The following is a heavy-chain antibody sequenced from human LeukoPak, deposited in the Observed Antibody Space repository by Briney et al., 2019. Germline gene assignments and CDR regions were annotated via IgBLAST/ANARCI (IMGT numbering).Heavy chain of an antibody. CDR2: SYYSGST. Sequence: PSETLSLTCSVSGGSIGSGGYYWSWIRQHPGKGLEWIGYSYYSGSTYYNPSLKSRVTISVDTSKNQFSLRLSSVTAADTAVYYCARHPTTIFGEVKLIRTTWFDPWGQGTLVTVSS. CDR3: ARHPTTIFGEVKLIRTTWFDP. CDR1: GGSIGSGGYY. D-gene: IGHD3-3*01. J-gene: IGHJ5*02. V-gene: IGHV4-39*01.